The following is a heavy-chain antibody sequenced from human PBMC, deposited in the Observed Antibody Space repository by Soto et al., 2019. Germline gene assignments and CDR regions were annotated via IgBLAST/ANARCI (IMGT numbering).Heavy chain of an antibody. CDR2: TNTDGTAT. J-gene: IGHJ6*02. V-gene: IGHV3-74*03. CDR3: TRGHYYGMDV. CDR1: GYTFSAYW. Sequence: PGGSLRLSCAASGYTFSAYWVHWVRQAPGKGLVWVSRTNTDGTATTYADSVEGRFTISRDNAKNMLYLQMNSLRAEDTAVYYCTRGHYYGMDVWGQGTTVTVS.